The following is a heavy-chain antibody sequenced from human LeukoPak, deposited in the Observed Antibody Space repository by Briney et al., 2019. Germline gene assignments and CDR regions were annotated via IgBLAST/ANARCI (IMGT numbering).Heavy chain of an antibody. CDR1: AFSAGTNY. Sequence: GGSLRLSREGSAFSAGTNYMSWVRQAPGKGLEWVSYISGSSSYIYYADSVKGRFTISRDNAKNSLYLQMNSLRVEDTAIYYCARGARGADGNDYWGQGTLVTVSS. CDR3: ARGARGADGNDY. J-gene: IGHJ4*02. CDR2: ISGSSSYI. D-gene: IGHD1-26*01. V-gene: IGHV3-21*05.